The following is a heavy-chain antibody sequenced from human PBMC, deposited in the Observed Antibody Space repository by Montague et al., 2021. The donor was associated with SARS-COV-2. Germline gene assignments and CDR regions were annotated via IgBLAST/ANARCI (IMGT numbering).Heavy chain of an antibody. Sequence: SETLSLTCTVSGGSISTYYWSWIRQPPGKGLDWIGYIYYSGSTNXNPSLKSRVTISVDTSKNQFSLKLSSVTAADTAMYYCARPRGRGYYFDYWGQGTLVTVSS. CDR3: ARPRGRGYYFDY. J-gene: IGHJ4*02. CDR2: IYYSGST. D-gene: IGHD1-26*01. CDR1: GGSISTYY. V-gene: IGHV4-59*08.